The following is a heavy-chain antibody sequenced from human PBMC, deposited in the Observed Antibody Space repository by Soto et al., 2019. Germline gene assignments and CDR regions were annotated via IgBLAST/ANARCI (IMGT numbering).Heavy chain of an antibody. Sequence: EVQLVESGGGLVQPGGSLRRSCAASGVTVSSNYMSWVRQAPGKGLEWVSVIYSGGSTYYADSVKGRFTISRHNSKNTMRLQVNSLSAEDTAVYYWASSQYAFCSGYYRSYWYCNLCGRGTLVAVSS. D-gene: IGHD3-3*01. CDR1: GVTVSSNY. CDR2: IYSGGST. CDR3: ASSQYAFCSGYYRSYWYCNL. V-gene: IGHV3-53*04. J-gene: IGHJ2*01.